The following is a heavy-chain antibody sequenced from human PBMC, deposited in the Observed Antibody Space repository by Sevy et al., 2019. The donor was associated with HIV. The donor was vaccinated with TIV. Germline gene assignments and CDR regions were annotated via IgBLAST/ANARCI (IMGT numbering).Heavy chain of an antibody. V-gene: IGHV3-21*01. CDR2: ISSSSSYI. J-gene: IGHJ6*02. D-gene: IGHD2-2*01. CDR3: ARGPRDIVVVPAAPGDPGRGGMDV. CDR1: GFTVSSNY. Sequence: GGSLRLSCAASGFTVSSNYMSWVRQAPGKGLEWVSSISSSSSYIYYADSLKGRFTISRDNAKNSLYLQMNSLRAEDTAVYYCARGPRDIVVVPAAPGDPGRGGMDVWGQGTTVTVSS.